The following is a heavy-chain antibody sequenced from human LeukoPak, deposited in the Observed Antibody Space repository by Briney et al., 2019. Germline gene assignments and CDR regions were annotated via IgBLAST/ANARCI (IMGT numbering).Heavy chain of an antibody. Sequence: SETLSLTCAVSGYSISSGYYWGWIRQPPGKGLEWIGSIYHSGSTYYNPSLKSRVTISVDTSKNQSSLKLSSVTAADTAVYYCARQSHDIVVPAAQSYWYFDLWGRGTLVTVSS. J-gene: IGHJ2*01. CDR1: GYSISSGYY. V-gene: IGHV4-38-2*01. D-gene: IGHD2-2*01. CDR2: IYHSGST. CDR3: ARQSHDIVVPAAQSYWYFDL.